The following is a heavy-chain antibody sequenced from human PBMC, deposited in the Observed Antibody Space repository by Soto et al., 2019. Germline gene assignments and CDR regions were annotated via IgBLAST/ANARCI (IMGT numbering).Heavy chain of an antibody. CDR3: ARRAPGWELHNTPGFYYYYGMYV. CDR2: INPNSGGT. J-gene: IGHJ6*02. V-gene: IGHV1-2*02. Sequence: GASVKVSCKASGYTFTGYYMHWVRQAPGQGLEWMGWINPNSGGTNYAQKFQGRVTMTRDTSIRTAYMGLSRLRSDDTAVYYCARRAPGWELHNTPGFYYYYGMYVWGQGTTVTVSS. D-gene: IGHD1-26*01. CDR1: GYTFTGYY.